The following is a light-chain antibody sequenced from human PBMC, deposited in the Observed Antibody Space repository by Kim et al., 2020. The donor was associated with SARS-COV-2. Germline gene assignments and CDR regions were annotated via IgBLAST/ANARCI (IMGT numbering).Light chain of an antibody. CDR2: KAS. V-gene: IGKV1-5*03. CDR3: QQYNSSSWT. Sequence: DIQMTQSPSTRSASVGDTVSITCRASQNIDKWLAWFQQKPGKAPKLLIYKASSLEGGVPSRFSGSGSGTDFSLTISSLQPEDFATYYCQQYNSSSWTFGQGTKVDIK. CDR1: QNIDKW. J-gene: IGKJ1*01.